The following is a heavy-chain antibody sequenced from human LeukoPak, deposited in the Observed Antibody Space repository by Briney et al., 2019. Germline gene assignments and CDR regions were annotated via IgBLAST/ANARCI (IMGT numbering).Heavy chain of an antibody. D-gene: IGHD6-13*01. CDR2: ISSSSSYI. J-gene: IGHJ4*02. CDR3: AREEYSSSWYVGY. V-gene: IGHV3-21*01. CDR1: GFTFSSYS. Sequence: GGSLRLSCAASGFTFSSYSMNWVRQAPGKGLEWVSSISSSSSYIYYADSVKGRFTISRDNAKNSLYLQMNSLRAEDTAVYYCAREEYSSSWYVGYWGQGTLVTVSS.